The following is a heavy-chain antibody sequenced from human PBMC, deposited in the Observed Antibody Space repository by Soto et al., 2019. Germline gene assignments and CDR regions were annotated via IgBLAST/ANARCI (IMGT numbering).Heavy chain of an antibody. V-gene: IGHV1-69*06. J-gene: IGHJ6*02. CDR1: GGTFSSYA. CDR3: AREVVVVPAAIDGHYYYGMDV. D-gene: IGHD2-2*02. Sequence: QVQLVQSGAEVKKPGSSVTVSCKASGGTFSSYAISWVRQAPGQGLEWMGGISPIFGTANYAQKFQGRVTITADKSTGTSYMELSSLRSEDTAVYYCAREVVVVPAAIDGHYYYGMDVWGQGTTVTVSS. CDR2: ISPIFGTA.